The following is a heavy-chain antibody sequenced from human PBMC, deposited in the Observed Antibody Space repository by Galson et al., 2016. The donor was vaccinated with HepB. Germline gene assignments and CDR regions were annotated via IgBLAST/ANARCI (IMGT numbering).Heavy chain of an antibody. CDR3: ARGGGMDV. Sequence: SVKVSCKASGDTFTSYDINWVRQATGQGLEWMGWMNPNSGNIGYAQKFQVRFTMTRNTSINTAYMEPSSLTSENTAVYYCARGGGMDVWGQGTTVTVSS. J-gene: IGHJ6*02. CDR2: MNPNSGNI. V-gene: IGHV1-8*01. CDR1: GDTFTSYD.